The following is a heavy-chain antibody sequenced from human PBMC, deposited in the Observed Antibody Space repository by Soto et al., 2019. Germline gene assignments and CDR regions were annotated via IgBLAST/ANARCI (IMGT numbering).Heavy chain of an antibody. CDR2: ISSRSSYI. CDR3: AIPIFGVDHDAVDI. Sequence: EVQLVESGGGLVKPGGSLRLSCAASGFTFSSYSLNWVRQAPGKGLEWVSTISSRSSYIYYAVSVKVRFTISSDNAKISLYLQIHRLRAEDASVYYSAIPIFGVDHDAVDIWGQGKVVTVSS. D-gene: IGHD3-3*01. V-gene: IGHV3-21*01. J-gene: IGHJ3*02. CDR1: GFTFSSYS.